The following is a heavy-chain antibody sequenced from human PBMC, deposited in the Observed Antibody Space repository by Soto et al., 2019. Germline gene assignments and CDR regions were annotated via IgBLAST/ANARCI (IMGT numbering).Heavy chain of an antibody. V-gene: IGHV4-34*01. CDR2: INHSGST. CDR3: ARGKWLRSSFEY. J-gene: IGHJ4*02. CDR1: GGSFSGDY. Sequence: QVQLQQWGAGLLKSSETLSLTCAVYGGSFSGDYWSWIRQPPGKGLEWIGEINHSGSTNYNPSLNSRVTVSVDTSKNQFSLKLSSVTAADTAVYYCARGKWLRSSFEYWGQETLVTVSS. D-gene: IGHD5-12*01.